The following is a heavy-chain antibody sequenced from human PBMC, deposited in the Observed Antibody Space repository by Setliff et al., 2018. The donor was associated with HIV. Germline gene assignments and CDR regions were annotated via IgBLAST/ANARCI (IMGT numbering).Heavy chain of an antibody. D-gene: IGHD3-22*01. CDR3: ARHSITLVVGVPERDDAFDI. CDR2: IFDSGST. Sequence: SETLSLTCTVSGDSSSNDYWTWVRQPPGKGLEWIGYIFDSGSTNYNPSFESRVTISVDTSKNHFSLRLGSVTAADTAVYYCARHSITLVVGVPERDDAFDIWGQGTMVTVSS. V-gene: IGHV4-59*08. J-gene: IGHJ3*02. CDR1: GDSSSNDY.